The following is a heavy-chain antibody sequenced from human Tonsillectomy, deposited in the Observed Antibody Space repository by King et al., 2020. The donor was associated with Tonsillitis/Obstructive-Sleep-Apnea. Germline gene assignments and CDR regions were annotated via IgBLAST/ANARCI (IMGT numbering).Heavy chain of an antibody. V-gene: IGHV4-59*08. J-gene: IGHJ4*02. D-gene: IGHD6-13*01. CDR3: ARQECSRWYVGNPHQFDY. CDR2: IYYSGST. CDR1: GGSISSDY. Sequence: QLQESGPGLVKTSETLSLTCTVSGGSISSDYWSWIRQPPGKGLEWIGYIYYSGSTNYNPSLKSRVTITVDTSKNQFSLKLRSVTAADTAVYYCARQECSRWYVGNPHQFDYWGQGTLVTVSS.